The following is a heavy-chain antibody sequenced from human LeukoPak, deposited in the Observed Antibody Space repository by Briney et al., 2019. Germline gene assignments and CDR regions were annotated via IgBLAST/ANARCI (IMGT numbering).Heavy chain of an antibody. CDR2: INPNSGGT. CDR3: ARVGRYYDSSGYSY. V-gene: IGHV1-2*06. J-gene: IGHJ4*02. D-gene: IGHD3-22*01. Sequence: ASVKVSCKASGYTFTSYDINWVRQATGQGLEWMGRINPNSGGTNYAQKFQGRVTMTRDTSISTAYMELSRLRSDDTAVYYCARVGRYYDSSGYSYWGQGTLVTVSS. CDR1: GYTFTSYD.